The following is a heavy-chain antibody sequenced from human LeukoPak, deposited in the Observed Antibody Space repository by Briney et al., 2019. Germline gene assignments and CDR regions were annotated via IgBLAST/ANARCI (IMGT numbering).Heavy chain of an antibody. V-gene: IGHV7-4-1*02. D-gene: IGHD6-19*01. CDR1: GGTFSSYA. CDR3: ARDLGSGWYDYDY. Sequence: ASVKVSCKASGGTFSSYAISWVRQAPAQGLKWMGWINTNTGNPTYAQGFTGRFVFSLDTSVSTAYLQISSLKAEDTAVYYCARDLGSGWYDYDYWGQGTPVTVSS. J-gene: IGHJ4*02. CDR2: INTNTGNP.